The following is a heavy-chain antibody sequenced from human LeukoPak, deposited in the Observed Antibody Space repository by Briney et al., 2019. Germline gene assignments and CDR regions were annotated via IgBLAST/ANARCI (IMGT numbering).Heavy chain of an antibody. CDR1: GYTFTSYD. CDR2: MNPNSGNT. J-gene: IGHJ6*03. D-gene: IGHD1-26*01. CDR3: ARNREPSPNYYYYMDV. Sequence: ASVKVSCKASGYTFTSYDINWVRQATGQGLEWMGWMNPNSGNTGYAQKFQGRVTMTRNTSISTAYMELSSLRSEDTAAYYCARNREPSPNYYYYMDVWGKGTTVTVSS. V-gene: IGHV1-8*01.